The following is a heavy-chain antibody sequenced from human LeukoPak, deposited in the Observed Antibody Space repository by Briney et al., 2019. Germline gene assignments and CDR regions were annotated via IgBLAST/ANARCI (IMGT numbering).Heavy chain of an antibody. Sequence: PGGSLRLSCAASGFTFSNAYMNWVRQAPGKGLEWVGRIKPKTDGGTTDYAAPVKGRFTISRDDSKNTLYLQMNSLKTEDTAVYYCTTETVWAFDIWGQGTMVTVSS. CDR2: IKPKTDGGTT. CDR1: GFTFSNAY. D-gene: IGHD3-16*01. CDR3: TTETVWAFDI. J-gene: IGHJ3*02. V-gene: IGHV3-15*07.